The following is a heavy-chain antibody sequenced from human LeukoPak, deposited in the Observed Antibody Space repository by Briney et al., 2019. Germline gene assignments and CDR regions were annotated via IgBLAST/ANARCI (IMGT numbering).Heavy chain of an antibody. CDR3: AKDQGSTKPYYFDY. Sequence: GGSLRLSCAASGFTFSSYSMNWVRQAPGKGLEWVSSIDTSSRYIYYGDSVKGRFTISRDNAKNSLYLQMNSLRAEDTAVYYCAKDQGSTKPYYFDYWGQGTLVTVSS. J-gene: IGHJ4*02. CDR1: GFTFSSYS. V-gene: IGHV3-21*01. CDR2: IDTSSRYI.